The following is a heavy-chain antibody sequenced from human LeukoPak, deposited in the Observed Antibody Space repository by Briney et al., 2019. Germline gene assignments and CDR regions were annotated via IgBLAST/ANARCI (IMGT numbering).Heavy chain of an antibody. J-gene: IGHJ4*02. Sequence: KTSETLSLTCTVSGGSISSSSYYWGWIRQPPGKGLEWIGSIYYSGSTYYNPSLKSRVTISVDTSKNQFSLKLSSVTAADTAVYYCARAVAGLPLDYWGQGTLVTVSS. CDR3: ARAVAGLPLDY. V-gene: IGHV4-39*07. D-gene: IGHD6-19*01. CDR2: IYYSGST. CDR1: GGSISSSSYY.